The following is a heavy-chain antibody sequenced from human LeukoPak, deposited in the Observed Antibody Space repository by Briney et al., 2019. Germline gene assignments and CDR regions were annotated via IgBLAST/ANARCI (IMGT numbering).Heavy chain of an antibody. CDR1: GFTFSSYA. Sequence: GGSLRLSCAASGFTFSSYAMSWVRQAPGKGLEWVSAISGSGGSTYYADSVKGRFTISRDNSKNTLYLQMNSLRAEDTAVYYCAKDVFSSGLWFGGWYYYGMDVWGQGTTVTVSS. J-gene: IGHJ6*02. D-gene: IGHD3-10*01. CDR3: AKDVFSSGLWFGGWYYYGMDV. CDR2: ISGSGGST. V-gene: IGHV3-23*01.